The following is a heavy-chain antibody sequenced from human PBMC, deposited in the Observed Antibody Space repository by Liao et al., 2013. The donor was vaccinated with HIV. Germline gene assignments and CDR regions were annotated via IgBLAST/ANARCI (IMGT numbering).Heavy chain of an antibody. D-gene: IGHD2-21*01. CDR2: IYYSGTT. V-gene: IGHV4-59*01. CDR1: GGSINSYY. CDR3: ARVTRDFFYSIDV. J-gene: IGHJ6*03. Sequence: QVQLQESGAGLVKPSETLSLTCAVSGGSINSYYWSWIRQSPGKGLEWIGYIYYSGTTNINPSLKSRVAISLDVSKSQFSLKLSSVTAADTAVYYCARVTRDFFYSIDVWGNGTTVAVSS.